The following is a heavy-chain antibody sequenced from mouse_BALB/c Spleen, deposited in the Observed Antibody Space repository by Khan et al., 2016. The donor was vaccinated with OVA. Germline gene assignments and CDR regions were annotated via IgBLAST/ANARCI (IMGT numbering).Heavy chain of an antibody. V-gene: IGHV2-9*02. J-gene: IGHJ1*01. D-gene: IGHD2-2*01. Sequence: VPLKDSGPGLVAPSQSLSITCTVSGFSLTSYGVHWVRQPPGKGLEWLGVIWTGGSTNYNSALMSRLSLSKDNSKSQVFLKKNSKQTDDTAMYECGRYYGNDGRYFDDWGAGTRVTV. CDR2: IWTGGST. CDR1: GFSLTSYG. CDR3: GRYYGNDGRYFDD.